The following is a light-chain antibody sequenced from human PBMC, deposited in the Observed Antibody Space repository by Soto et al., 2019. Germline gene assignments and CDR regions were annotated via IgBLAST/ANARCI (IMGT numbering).Light chain of an antibody. J-gene: IGKJ2*03. CDR1: QSLTSSY. V-gene: IGKV3-20*01. CDR2: GAS. CDR3: QQCGSSPMYS. Sequence: EIVLTQSPGTLSLSPGERATLSCRASQSLTSSYLAWYQQKPGQAPRLHIYGASSRATGIPDRFSGSGSGTDFTLTINRLEPEDFAVYYCQQCGSSPMYSFGQGTKLEIK.